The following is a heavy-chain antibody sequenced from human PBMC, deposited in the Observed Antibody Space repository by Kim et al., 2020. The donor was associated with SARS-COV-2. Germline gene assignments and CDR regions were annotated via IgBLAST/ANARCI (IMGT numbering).Heavy chain of an antibody. D-gene: IGHD1-1*01. V-gene: IGHV1-69*13. CDR3: AREEVPDGQAFDY. CDR2: IIPIFGTA. CDR1: GGTFSSYA. J-gene: IGHJ4*02. Sequence: SVKVSCKASGGTFSSYAISWVRQAPGQGLEWMGGIIPIFGTANYAQKFQGRVTITADESTSTAYMELSSLRSEDTAVYYCAREEVPDGQAFDYWGQGTLVTVSS.